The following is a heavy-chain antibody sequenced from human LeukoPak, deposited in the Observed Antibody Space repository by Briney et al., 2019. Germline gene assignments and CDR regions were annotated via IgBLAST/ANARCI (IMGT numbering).Heavy chain of an antibody. CDR1: GYTFTGYY. CDR2: INPNSGGT. D-gene: IGHD2-2*01. Sequence: ASVKVSCKASGYTFTGYYMHWVRQAPGQGLEWMGWINPNSGGTNYAQKFQGRVTMTRDTSISTAYMELSRLRSDDTAVYYCAREPVGSVVPAATDDYWGQGTLVTVSS. V-gene: IGHV1-2*02. CDR3: AREPVGSVVPAATDDY. J-gene: IGHJ4*02.